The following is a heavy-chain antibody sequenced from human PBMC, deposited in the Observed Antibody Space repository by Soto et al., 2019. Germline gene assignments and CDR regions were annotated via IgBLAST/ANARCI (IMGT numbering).Heavy chain of an antibody. D-gene: IGHD3-22*01. CDR3: PVDASGSRAYFQH. Sequence: QVQLVESGGGLVKPGGSLRLSCAASGFTFTDYYMSWIRQAPGKGLEWVSYISSTGSYTNYADSVKGRFTISRDNANNSLYLQINSLRAEDSAVYYCPVDASGSRAYFQHWGQGTLVTVSS. V-gene: IGHV3-11*05. CDR1: GFTFTDYY. J-gene: IGHJ1*01. CDR2: ISSTGSYT.